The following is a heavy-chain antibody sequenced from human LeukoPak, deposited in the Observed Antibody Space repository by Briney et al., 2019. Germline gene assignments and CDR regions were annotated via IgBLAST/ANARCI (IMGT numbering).Heavy chain of an antibody. CDR3: ARDPYNGNYGDSYYYYMDV. CDR2: ISYDGSNE. D-gene: IGHD1-26*01. Sequence: GGSLRLSCAASGFTFNYYSMHWVRQAPGKGLEWVAGISYDGSNEYYADAMKGRFTISRDNSKNTLYLQMSGLRAEDTAVYYCARDPYNGNYGDSYYYYMDVWGKGTTVTISS. J-gene: IGHJ6*03. V-gene: IGHV3-30*04. CDR1: GFTFNYYS.